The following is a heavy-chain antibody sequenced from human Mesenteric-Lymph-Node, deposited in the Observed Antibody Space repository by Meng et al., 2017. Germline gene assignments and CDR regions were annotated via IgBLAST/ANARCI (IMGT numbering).Heavy chain of an antibody. Sequence: QGDLGWAGAEVKKPVASVKVSCKASGYTFTSYYMHWVRQAPGQGLEWMGIINPSGGSTSYAQKFQGRVTMTRDTSTSTVYMELSSLRSEDTAVYYCARDQSGDYGYSYGYRVINWFDPWGQGTLVTVSS. D-gene: IGHD5-18*01. J-gene: IGHJ5*02. CDR2: INPSGGST. CDR1: GYTFTSYY. V-gene: IGHV1-46*01. CDR3: ARDQSGDYGYSYGYRVINWFDP.